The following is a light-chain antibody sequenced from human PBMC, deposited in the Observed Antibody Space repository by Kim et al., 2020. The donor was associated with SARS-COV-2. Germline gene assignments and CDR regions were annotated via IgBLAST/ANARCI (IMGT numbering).Light chain of an antibody. CDR1: SGSIASNY. Sequence: NFMLTQPHSVSESPGKTVTISWTGSSGSIASNYVQWYQQRPGSAPTTVIYEDNQRPSGVPDRFSGSIDSSSNSASLTISGLKTEDEADYYCQSYDSSNWVFGGGTQLTVL. J-gene: IGLJ3*02. V-gene: IGLV6-57*02. CDR3: QSYDSSNWV. CDR2: EDN.